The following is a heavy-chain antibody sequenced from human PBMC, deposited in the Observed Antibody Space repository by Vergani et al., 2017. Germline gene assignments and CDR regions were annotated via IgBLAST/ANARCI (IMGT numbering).Heavy chain of an antibody. CDR1: GDSISSGNYY. J-gene: IGHJ4*02. CDR2: IYSSGST. V-gene: IGHV4-61*02. D-gene: IGHD3-16*02. Sequence: QVQLQESGPGLLKPSQTLSLTCSVAGDSISSGNYYWNWIRQPAGKGLEWMGRIYSSGSTSYNPSIKSRITMSLDTSKNQFSLSLSSVTAADTAVYYCASIARAPTRRNPPPDYWGQGILVTVSS. CDR3: ASIARAPTRRNPPPDY.